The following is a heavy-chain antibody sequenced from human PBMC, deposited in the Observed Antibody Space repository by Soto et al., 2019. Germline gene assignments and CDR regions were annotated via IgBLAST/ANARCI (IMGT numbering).Heavy chain of an antibody. V-gene: IGHV1-24*01. J-gene: IGHJ3*01. CDR2: FAPGDGKT. Sequence: VEMVQSGAEVKKPGASVKVSCKVSAYRLTELSINWVRQGPRKGLEWMGGFAPGDGKTTYPQKLQGRVNMTEDPYTHTAYMEMSGLTSEATAVYYCVADPRIVGTTGGFSLWGQGTTVNVSS. CDR3: VADPRIVGTTGGFSL. D-gene: IGHD1-7*01. CDR1: AYRLTELS.